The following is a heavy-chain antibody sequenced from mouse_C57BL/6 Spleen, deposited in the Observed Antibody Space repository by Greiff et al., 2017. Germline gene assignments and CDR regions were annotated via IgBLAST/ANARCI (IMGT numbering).Heavy chain of an antibody. Sequence: VQLKESGPGLVKPSQSLSLTCSVTGYSITSGYYWNWIRQFPGNKLEWMGYISYDGSNNYNPSLKNRISITRDTSKNQFFLKLNSVTTEDTATYYCAIYYGNYGYAMDYRGQGTSVTVSS. D-gene: IGHD2-1*01. J-gene: IGHJ4*01. CDR3: AIYYGNYGYAMDY. CDR1: GYSITSGYY. V-gene: IGHV3-6*01. CDR2: ISYDGSN.